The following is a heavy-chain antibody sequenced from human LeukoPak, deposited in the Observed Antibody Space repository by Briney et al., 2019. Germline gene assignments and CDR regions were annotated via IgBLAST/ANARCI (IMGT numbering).Heavy chain of an antibody. CDR1: GFTFSSYA. CDR3: ARDIAAAGIYYMDV. V-gene: IGHV3-23*01. D-gene: IGHD6-13*01. Sequence: HSGGSLRLSCAASGFTFSSYAMSWVRQAPGKGLEWVSGISGSGGSTYYADSVKGRFTISRDNSKNTLYLQMNSLRAEDTAVYYCARDIAAAGIYYMDVWGKGTTVTVSS. J-gene: IGHJ6*03. CDR2: ISGSGGST.